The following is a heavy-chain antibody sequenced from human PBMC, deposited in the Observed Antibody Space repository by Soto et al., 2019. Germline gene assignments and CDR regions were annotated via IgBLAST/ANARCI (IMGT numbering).Heavy chain of an antibody. V-gene: IGHV3-53*01. CDR1: GFSVTSNY. CDR2: IYAGGNT. D-gene: IGHD3-9*01. J-gene: IGHJ4*02. CDR3: ARVTTFYDILTSYYALNYFDY. Sequence: GSLRLSCAASGFSVTSNYMTWVRQAPGKGLECVSVIYAGGNTYYPDSVKGRFTISSDNSKNTLFLQMNNLRAEDTAVYYCARVTTFYDILTSYYALNYFDYWGQGTRVTVSS.